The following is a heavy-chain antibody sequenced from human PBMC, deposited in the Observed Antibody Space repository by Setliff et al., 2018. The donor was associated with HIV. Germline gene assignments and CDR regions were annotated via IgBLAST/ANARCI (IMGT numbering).Heavy chain of an antibody. CDR2: INHSGST. V-gene: IGHV4-34*01. CDR1: GGSFSGYY. CDR3: ASGRAMNWFDPWKAFDI. D-gene: IGHD3-10*01. J-gene: IGHJ3*02. Sequence: SSETLSLTCAVYGGSFSGYYWSWIRQPPGKGLEWIGEINHSGSTNYNPSLKSRVTISVDTSKNHFSLNLSSVTVADTAVYYCASGRAMNWFDPWKAFDIWGQGTMVTVSS.